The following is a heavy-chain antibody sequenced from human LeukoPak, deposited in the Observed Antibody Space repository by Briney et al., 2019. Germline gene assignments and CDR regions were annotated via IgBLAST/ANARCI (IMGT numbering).Heavy chain of an antibody. V-gene: IGHV4-34*01. CDR2: INHSGST. J-gene: IGHJ5*02. CDR3: ARHDPGWFDT. D-gene: IGHD3-16*01. Sequence: SETLSLTCAVYGGSFSGYYWSWIRQPPGKGLEWIGEINHSGSTNYNPSLKSRVTISVDTSKAHFSLKLSSATATDTAAYYCARHDPGWFDTWGQGTLVTVSS. CDR1: GGSFSGYY.